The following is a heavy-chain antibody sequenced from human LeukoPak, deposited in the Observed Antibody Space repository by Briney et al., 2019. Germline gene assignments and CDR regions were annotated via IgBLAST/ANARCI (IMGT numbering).Heavy chain of an antibody. CDR2: MSFDGSHT. V-gene: IGHV3-30*18. CDR1: GFTFSSYA. J-gene: IGHJ4*02. CDR3: AKERVDWRYFDY. Sequence: GGSLRLSCAASGFTFSSYAMSWVRQAPGKGLEWVAVMSFDGSHTYYADSVKGRFTISRDNSKNTLYLQMNSLRAEDTAVYYCAKERVDWRYFDYWGQGTLVTVSS. D-gene: IGHD3-9*01.